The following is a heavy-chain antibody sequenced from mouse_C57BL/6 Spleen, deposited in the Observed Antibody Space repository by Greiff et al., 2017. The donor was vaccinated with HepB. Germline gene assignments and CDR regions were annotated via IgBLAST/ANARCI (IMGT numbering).Heavy chain of an antibody. CDR3: ASNGNYDY. J-gene: IGHJ2*01. CDR2: ISSGGSYT. CDR1: GFTFSSYG. V-gene: IGHV5-6*01. Sequence: EVKLVESGGDLVKPGASLKLSCAASGFTFSSYGMSWVRQTPDKRLEWVATISSGGSYTYYPDSVKGRFTISRDNAKNTLYLQMSSLKSEDTAMYYCASNGNYDYWGQGTTLTVSS. D-gene: IGHD2-1*01.